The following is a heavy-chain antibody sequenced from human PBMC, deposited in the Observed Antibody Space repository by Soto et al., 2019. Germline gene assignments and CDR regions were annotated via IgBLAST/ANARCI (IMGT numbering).Heavy chain of an antibody. J-gene: IGHJ4*02. CDR3: AKEDPSGRYSLDY. CDR2: ISYYGTNE. Sequence: QVQLVESGGALVQPGRSRRLSCEASGLTFSGYGMTWVRQAQGKGREWVAVISYYGTNEYYEDSVKGRFTISRDNSKNTLYLQMNSLRIEDTAVYFCAKEDPSGRYSLDYWGQGSQVTVSS. CDR1: GLTFSGYG. V-gene: IGHV3-30*18. D-gene: IGHD1-26*01.